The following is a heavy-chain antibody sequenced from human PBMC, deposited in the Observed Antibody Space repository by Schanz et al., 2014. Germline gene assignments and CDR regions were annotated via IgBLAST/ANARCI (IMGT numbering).Heavy chain of an antibody. Sequence: EVQLVESGGGLVQPGGSLRLSCAASGFTFSSYAMTWLRQAPGKGLEWVSVIGVDGTTTYYADSVRGRFTISRDNAENTLFLQMNSLRAEDTAVYYCARIGGSVFDYWAQGTLVTVSS. CDR1: GFTFSSYA. D-gene: IGHD3-10*01. V-gene: IGHV3-23*04. CDR3: ARIGGSVFDY. CDR2: IGVDGTTT. J-gene: IGHJ4*02.